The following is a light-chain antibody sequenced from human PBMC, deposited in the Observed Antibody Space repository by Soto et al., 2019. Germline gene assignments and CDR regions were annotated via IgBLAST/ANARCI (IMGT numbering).Light chain of an antibody. Sequence: ENLLTQSPAPPSFSPRGKTTPSCSASQSVSSYLAWYQQKPGQAPRLLIYDASNRATGIPARFSGSGSGTDFTLTISSLEPEDFAVYYCQQRSNCLTFGQGTRLEIK. V-gene: IGKV3-11*01. CDR3: QQRSNCLT. CDR1: QSVSSY. J-gene: IGKJ5*01. CDR2: DAS.